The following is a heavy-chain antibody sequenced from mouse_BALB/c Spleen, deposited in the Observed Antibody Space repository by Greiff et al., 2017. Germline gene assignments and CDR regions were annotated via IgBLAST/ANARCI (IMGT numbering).Heavy chain of an antibody. V-gene: IGHV5-6-5*01. CDR3: AREGVYDGYYVGFAY. CDR1: GFTFSSYA. Sequence: EVQLVESGGGLVKPGGSLKLSCAASGFTFSSYAMSWVRQTPEKRLEWVASISSGGSTYYPDSVKGRFTISRDNARNILYLQMSSLRSEDTAMYYCAREGVYDGYYVGFAYWGQGTLVTVSA. J-gene: IGHJ3*01. D-gene: IGHD2-3*01. CDR2: ISSGGST.